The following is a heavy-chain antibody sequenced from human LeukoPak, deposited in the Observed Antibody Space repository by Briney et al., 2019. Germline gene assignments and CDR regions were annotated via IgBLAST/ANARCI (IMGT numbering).Heavy chain of an antibody. V-gene: IGHV3-30-3*01. Sequence: GGSLRLSCAASGFTFSSYAMHWVRQAPGKGLEWVAVISYDGSNKYYADSVKGRFTISRDNSKNTLYLQMNSLRAEDTAVYYCASSIAVAGDDHWGQGTLVTVSS. CDR2: ISYDGSNK. CDR1: GFTFSSYA. D-gene: IGHD6-19*01. J-gene: IGHJ4*02. CDR3: ASSIAVAGDDH.